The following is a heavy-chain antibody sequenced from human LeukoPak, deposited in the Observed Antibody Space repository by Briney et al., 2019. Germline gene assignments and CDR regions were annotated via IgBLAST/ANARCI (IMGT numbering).Heavy chain of an antibody. V-gene: IGHV4-30-2*01. CDR2: IYHSGST. Sequence: SETLSLTCAVSGGSISSGGYSWSWIRQPPGKALEWIGYIYHSGSTYYNPSLKSRVTISVDRSKNQFSLKLSSVTAADTAVYYCARDNGDYGLGYWGQGTLVTVSS. CDR1: GGSISSGGYS. CDR3: ARDNGDYGLGY. J-gene: IGHJ4*02. D-gene: IGHD4-17*01.